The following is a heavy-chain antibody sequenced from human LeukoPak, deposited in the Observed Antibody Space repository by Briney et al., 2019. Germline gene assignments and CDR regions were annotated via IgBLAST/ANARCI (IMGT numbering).Heavy chain of an antibody. D-gene: IGHD6-13*01. Sequence: ASVKVSCKASGYTFTCYYMHWVRQAPGQGLEWMGWINPNSGGTNYAQKFQGRVTMTRDTSISTAYMELSRLRSDDTAVYYCARDRAAAGTGYFDYWGQGTLVTVSS. J-gene: IGHJ4*02. CDR1: GYTFTCYY. CDR2: INPNSGGT. V-gene: IGHV1-2*02. CDR3: ARDRAAAGTGYFDY.